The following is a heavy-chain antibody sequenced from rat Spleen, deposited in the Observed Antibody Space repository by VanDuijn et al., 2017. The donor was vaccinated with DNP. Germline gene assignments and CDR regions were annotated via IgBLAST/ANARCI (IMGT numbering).Heavy chain of an antibody. D-gene: IGHD1-12*03. CDR3: TTGCWLLGLDA. Sequence: EVQLVESGGGLVQPGRSLKLSCAASGFTFSSYWMYWIRQAPGKGLEWVAYITYDGGSTYYRDSVKGRFTISRDNAKNSLYLQMDSLRSEETATYYCTTGCWLLGLDAWGQGTSVTVSS. CDR1: GFTFSSYW. CDR2: ITYDGGST. V-gene: IGHV5-20*01. J-gene: IGHJ4*01.